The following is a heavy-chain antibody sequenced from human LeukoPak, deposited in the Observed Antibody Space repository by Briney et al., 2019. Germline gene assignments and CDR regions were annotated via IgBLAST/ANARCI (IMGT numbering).Heavy chain of an antibody. CDR1: GGSISSGGYS. CDR2: IYHSGST. V-gene: IGHV4-30-2*01. CDR3: ARGKEQLRWPKSDDY. Sequence: SETLSLTCAVSGGSISSGGYSWSLIRQPPGKILEWIGYIYHSGSTNYNPSLKSRVTISVDTSKNQFSLQLSSVTEADTAVYYCARGKEQLRWPKSDDYWGQGTLVTVSS. J-gene: IGHJ4*02. D-gene: IGHD4-23*01.